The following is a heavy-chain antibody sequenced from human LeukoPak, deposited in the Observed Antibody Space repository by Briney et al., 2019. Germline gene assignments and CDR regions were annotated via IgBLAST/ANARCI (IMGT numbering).Heavy chain of an antibody. J-gene: IGHJ6*03. CDR2: ISGSGGST. D-gene: IGHD3-22*01. CDR1: GFTFSSYE. Sequence: GGSLRLSCAASGFTFSSYEMNWVRQAPGKGLEWVSAISGSGGSTYYADSVKGRFTISRDNSKSTLYLQMNSLRAEDTAVYYCAKAPRDPYYYDSSGYFPLYYMDVWGKGTTVTVSS. V-gene: IGHV3-23*01. CDR3: AKAPRDPYYYDSSGYFPLYYMDV.